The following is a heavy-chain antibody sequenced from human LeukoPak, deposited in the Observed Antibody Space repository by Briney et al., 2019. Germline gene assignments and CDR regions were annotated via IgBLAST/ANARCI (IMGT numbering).Heavy chain of an antibody. CDR2: INGCGGST. V-gene: IGHV3-23*01. CDR1: GFTFGSYA. D-gene: IGHD3-3*01. Sequence: GGSLRLSCAASGFTFGSYAMSWVRQAPGKGLEWVSDINGCGGSTYYTDSVKGRFTISRDNSKNTLYLQMNSLRAEDTAVYYCARDTYYDFWSGYTYRTYYMDVWGKGTTVTVSS. J-gene: IGHJ6*03. CDR3: ARDTYYDFWSGYTYRTYYMDV.